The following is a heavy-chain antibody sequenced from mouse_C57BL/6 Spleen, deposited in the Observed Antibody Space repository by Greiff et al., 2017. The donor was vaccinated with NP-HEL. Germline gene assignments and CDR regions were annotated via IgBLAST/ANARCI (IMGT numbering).Heavy chain of an antibody. CDR3: ARRGYDGYVAY. CDR1: GFSLSTSGMG. V-gene: IGHV8-12*01. D-gene: IGHD2-3*01. CDR2: IYWDDAK. J-gene: IGHJ2*01. Sequence: QVTLNECGPGILQPSQTLSLTCSFSGFSLSTSGMGVSWIRPPSGMGLEWLAHIYWDDAKRHKPSLQRRLTITKDTSRNQVFLKITSVDTADTATYYCARRGYDGYVAYWGQGTTLTVSS.